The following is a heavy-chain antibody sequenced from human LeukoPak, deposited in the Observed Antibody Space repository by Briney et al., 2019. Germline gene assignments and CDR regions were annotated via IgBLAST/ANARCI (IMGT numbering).Heavy chain of an antibody. D-gene: IGHD3-3*01. CDR1: SYSISSGCY. J-gene: IGHJ5*02. Sequence: SETLSLTCTVSSYSISSGCYWGWIRQPPGKGLEGIGSIYHSGSTYYNPSLKSRVTISVDTSKNQFSLNLNSVTAADTAVYYCARVPHGETIFGVVLYWFDPWGQGTLVTVFS. CDR3: ARVPHGETIFGVVLYWFDP. CDR2: IYHSGST. V-gene: IGHV4-38-2*02.